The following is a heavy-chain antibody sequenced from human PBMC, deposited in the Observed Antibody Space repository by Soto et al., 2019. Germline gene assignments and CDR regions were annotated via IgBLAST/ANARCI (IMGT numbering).Heavy chain of an antibody. CDR3: AHRGRIAAAGTPPDRFYGMDV. CDR1: GFSLSTSGVG. D-gene: IGHD6-13*01. J-gene: IGHJ6*02. CDR2: IYWDDDK. V-gene: IGHV2-5*02. Sequence: QITLKESGPTLVKPTQTLTLTCTFSGFSLSTSGVGVGWIRQPPGKALEWLALIYWDDDKRYSPSLKSRLTITKDTSKNQVVLTMTNIDSVDTATYYCAHRGRIAAAGTPPDRFYGMDVWGQGTTVTVS.